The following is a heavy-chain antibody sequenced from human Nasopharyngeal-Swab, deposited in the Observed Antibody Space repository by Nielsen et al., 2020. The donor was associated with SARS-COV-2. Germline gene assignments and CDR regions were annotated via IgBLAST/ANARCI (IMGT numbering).Heavy chain of an antibody. V-gene: IGHV3-15*01. CDR1: GFTFRKAW. CDR3: TTYSSGWL. D-gene: IGHD6-19*01. Sequence: GESLKISCATSGFTFRKAWLSWVRQAPGKGPEWVGRIKSRAAGGTTDYAAPVIGRFTVSRDDSESTLYLQMSSLKTEDTAVYYCTTYSSGWLWGKGTTVTVSS. J-gene: IGHJ6*04. CDR2: IKSRAAGGTT.